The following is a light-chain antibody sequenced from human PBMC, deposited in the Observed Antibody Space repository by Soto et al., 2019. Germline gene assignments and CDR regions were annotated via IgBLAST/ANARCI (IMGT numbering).Light chain of an antibody. Sequence: QSALTQPPSASGTPGQRVTISCSGSISNIGSNPVYLLQQLPGMAPKLLTLRNNQRPSEVPDRFSHSKSGTSASLAISGLRSEDEADYYCAACDDSLSVDVFGTATKVTVL. CDR1: ISNIGSNP. V-gene: IGLV1-47*01. CDR2: RNN. J-gene: IGLJ1*01. CDR3: AACDDSLSVDV.